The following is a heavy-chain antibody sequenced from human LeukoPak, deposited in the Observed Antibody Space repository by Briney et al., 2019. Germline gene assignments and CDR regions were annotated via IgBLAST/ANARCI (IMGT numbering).Heavy chain of an antibody. CDR3: AANRDGYKLPHY. CDR1: GGSISSSSYY. V-gene: IGHV4-39*07. Sequence: SETLSLTCTVSGGSISSSSYYWGWIRQSPGKGLEFIGEISYEGSTNYKPSLNSRVTISVDTSKNQFSLKLSSVTAADTAVYYCAANRDGYKLPHYWGQGILVTVSS. D-gene: IGHD5-24*01. CDR2: ISYEGST. J-gene: IGHJ4*02.